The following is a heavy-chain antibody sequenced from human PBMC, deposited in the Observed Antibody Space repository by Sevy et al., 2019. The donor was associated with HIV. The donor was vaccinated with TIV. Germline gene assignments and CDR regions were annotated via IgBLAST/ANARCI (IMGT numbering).Heavy chain of an antibody. CDR2: IRYDGSNK. Sequence: GGSLRLSCAASGFTFSSYGMHWVRQAPGKGLEWVAFIRYDGSNKYYADSVKGRFTISRDNSKNTLYLQMNSLRAEDTAVYYCAKTGYCSSTSCYPSYYYYGMDVWGQGTTVTVS. CDR1: GFTFSSYG. V-gene: IGHV3-30*02. J-gene: IGHJ6*02. CDR3: AKTGYCSSTSCYPSYYYYGMDV. D-gene: IGHD2-2*01.